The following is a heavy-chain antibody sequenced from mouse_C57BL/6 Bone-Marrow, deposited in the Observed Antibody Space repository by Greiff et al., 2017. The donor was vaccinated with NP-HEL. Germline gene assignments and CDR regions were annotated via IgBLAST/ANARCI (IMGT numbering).Heavy chain of an antibody. CDR1: GYSFTSYY. CDR3: ARRDYDYAMDY. V-gene: IGHV1-66*01. J-gene: IGHJ4*01. D-gene: IGHD2-4*01. Sequence: VQLQQSGPELVKPGASVKISYKASGYSFTSYYIHWVKQRPGQGLEWIGWIYPGSGNTKYNEKFKGKATLTADTSSSTAYMQLSSLTSEDSAVYYCARRDYDYAMDYWGQGTSVTVSS. CDR2: IYPGSGNT.